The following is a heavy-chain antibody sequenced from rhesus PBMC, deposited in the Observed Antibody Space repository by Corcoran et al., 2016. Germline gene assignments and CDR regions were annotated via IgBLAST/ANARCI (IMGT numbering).Heavy chain of an antibody. Sequence: QLQLQESGPGPVKPSETLSLTCAVSGGSISGYDWNWIRKPPGKGLEGVGYTGGSSGSTSYNPSLTSRVTISTDTSKNQFSLKLSSVTAADTAVYYCARNWGWNDDYWGQGVLVTVSS. J-gene: IGHJ4*01. V-gene: IGHV4-165*02. CDR3: ARNWGWNDDY. D-gene: IGHD1-14*01. CDR2: TGGSSGST. CDR1: GGSISGYD.